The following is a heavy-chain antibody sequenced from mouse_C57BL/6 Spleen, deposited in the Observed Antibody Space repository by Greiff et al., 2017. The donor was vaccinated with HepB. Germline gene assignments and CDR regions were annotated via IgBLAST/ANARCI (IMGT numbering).Heavy chain of an antibody. CDR3: ARFYGSFHYAMDY. CDR2: IYPSDSET. V-gene: IGHV1-61*01. J-gene: IGHJ4*01. D-gene: IGHD1-1*01. CDR1: GYTFTSYW. Sequence: QVQLQQPGAELVRPGSSVKLSCKASGYTFTSYWMDWVKQRPGQGLEWIGNIYPSDSETHYNQKFKDKATLTVDKSSSTAYMQLSSLTSEYSAVYYCARFYGSFHYAMDYWGQGTSVTVSS.